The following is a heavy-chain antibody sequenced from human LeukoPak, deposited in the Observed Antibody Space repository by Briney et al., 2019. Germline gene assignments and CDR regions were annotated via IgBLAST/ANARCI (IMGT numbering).Heavy chain of an antibody. CDR3: ASRDGYNPFGY. J-gene: IGHJ4*02. V-gene: IGHV4-34*01. D-gene: IGHD5-24*01. CDR1: GGSFSGYY. CDR2: INHSGST. Sequence: SETLSLTCAVYGGSFSGYYWSWIRQPPGKGLEWIGEINHSGSTNYNPSLKSRVTISVDTSKNQFSLKLSSVTAADTAVYYCASRDGYNPFGYWGQGTLVTVSS.